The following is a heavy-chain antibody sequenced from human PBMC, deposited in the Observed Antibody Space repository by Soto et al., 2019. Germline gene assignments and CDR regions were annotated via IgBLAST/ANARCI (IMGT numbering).Heavy chain of an antibody. J-gene: IGHJ5*02. CDR3: ARSHIVVVTAIPGINWFDP. V-gene: IGHV3-23*01. CDR1: GFTFSSYA. Sequence: GGSLRLSCAASGFTFSSYAMSWVRQAPGKGLEWVSAISGSGGSTYYADSVKGRFTISRDNSKNTLYLQMNSLRAEDTAVYYCARSHIVVVTAIPGINWFDPWGQGTLVTVSS. CDR2: ISGSGGST. D-gene: IGHD2-21*02.